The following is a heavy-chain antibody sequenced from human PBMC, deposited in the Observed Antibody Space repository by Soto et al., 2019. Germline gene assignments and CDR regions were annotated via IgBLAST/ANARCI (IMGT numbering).Heavy chain of an antibody. CDR3: ARAVEGGYFNWFDP. CDR1: GGSIANYY. CDR2: VYYSGST. D-gene: IGHD2-21*02. V-gene: IGHV4-59*08. J-gene: IGHJ5*02. Sequence: SETLSLTCSVSGGSIANYYWSWIRQPPGKGLEWIGYVYYSGSTYYNPSLKSRVTISVDTSKNQFSLKLSSVTAADTAVYYCARAVEGGYFNWFDPWGQGTLVTVSS.